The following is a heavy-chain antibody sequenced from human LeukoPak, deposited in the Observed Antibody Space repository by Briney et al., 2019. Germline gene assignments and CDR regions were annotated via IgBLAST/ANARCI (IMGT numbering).Heavy chain of an antibody. V-gene: IGHV1-18*01. CDR1: GYTFTSYG. D-gene: IGHD3-3*01. CDR3: ARQYYDFWSGQSGGYWFDP. Sequence: GASVKVSCKASGYTFTSYGISWVRQAPGQGLEWMVWISAYNGNTNYAQKLQGRVTMTTGTSTSTAYMELRSLRSDDTAVYYCARQYYDFWSGQSGGYWFDPWGQGTLVTVSS. CDR2: ISAYNGNT. J-gene: IGHJ5*02.